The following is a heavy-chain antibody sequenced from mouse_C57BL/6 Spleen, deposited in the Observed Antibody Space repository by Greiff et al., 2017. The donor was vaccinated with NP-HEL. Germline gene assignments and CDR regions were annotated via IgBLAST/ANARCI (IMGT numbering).Heavy chain of an antibody. V-gene: IGHV1-55*01. CDR3: GRKEGAWTRDY. CDR1: GYTFTSYW. CDR2: IYPGSGST. Sequence: QVQLQQPGAELVKPGASVKMSCKASGYTFTSYWITWVKQMPGQGLEWIGDIYPGSGSTNYNEKFKGKATLTVDTSSSTAYMQLSSLTSEDSAVYDRGRKEGAWTRDYWGQGTTLTVSS. J-gene: IGHJ2*01.